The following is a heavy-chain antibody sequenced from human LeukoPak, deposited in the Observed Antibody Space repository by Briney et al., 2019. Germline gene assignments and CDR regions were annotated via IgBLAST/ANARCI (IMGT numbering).Heavy chain of an antibody. Sequence: GGSLTLSCAVSGFTFSSYAMNWVRQAPGKGLEWVSAISGSGGTTYYADSVKDRFTISRDNSKNTLYLQMSSLRAEGTALYYCARGQWLVTSSFDYWGQGVLVGVAS. CDR1: GFTFSSYA. V-gene: IGHV3-23*01. CDR2: ISGSGGTT. CDR3: ARGQWLVTSSFDY. J-gene: IGHJ4*02. D-gene: IGHD6-19*01.